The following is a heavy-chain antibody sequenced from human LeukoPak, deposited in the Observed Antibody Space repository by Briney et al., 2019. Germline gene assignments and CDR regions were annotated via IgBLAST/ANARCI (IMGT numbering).Heavy chain of an antibody. Sequence: GGSLRLSCAASGFTLNDYAMHWVRQAPGKGLEWVSLISGDGGSIYYADSVRGRFTISRDSSKNSLYLQMNSLRTEDTALYYCAKGLYSSGWYAGYWGQGTQVTISS. V-gene: IGHV3-43*02. CDR1: GFTLNDYA. J-gene: IGHJ4*02. CDR3: AKGLYSSGWYAGY. D-gene: IGHD6-19*01. CDR2: ISGDGGSI.